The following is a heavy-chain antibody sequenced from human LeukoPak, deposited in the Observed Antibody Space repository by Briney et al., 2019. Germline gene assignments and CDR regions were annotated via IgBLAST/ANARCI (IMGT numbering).Heavy chain of an antibody. CDR1: GYTFTSHD. D-gene: IGHD6-13*01. CDR2: MNPNSGNT. V-gene: IGHV1-8*01. J-gene: IGHJ5*02. CDR3: ATGRKQQLVTWFDP. Sequence: ASVKVSCKASGYTFTSHDINWVRQATGQGLEWMGWMNPNSGNTGYAQKFQGRVTMTEDTSTDTAYMELSSLRSEDTAVYYCATGRKQQLVTWFDPWGQGTLVTVSS.